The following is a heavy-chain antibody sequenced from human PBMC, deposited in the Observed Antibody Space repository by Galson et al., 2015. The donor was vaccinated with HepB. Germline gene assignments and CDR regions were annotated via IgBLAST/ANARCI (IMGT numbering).Heavy chain of an antibody. CDR2: ISSSRSTI. D-gene: IGHD3-22*01. Sequence: SLRLSCAASGFTFSSYSMNWVRQAPGKGLEWVSYISSSRSTIYYADSVKGRFTISRDNAKNSLYLQMNSLRAEDTAVYYCAGAYYDSSGYYFDPWGQGTLVTVSS. CDR1: GFTFSSYS. J-gene: IGHJ4*02. V-gene: IGHV3-48*04. CDR3: AGAYYDSSGYYFDP.